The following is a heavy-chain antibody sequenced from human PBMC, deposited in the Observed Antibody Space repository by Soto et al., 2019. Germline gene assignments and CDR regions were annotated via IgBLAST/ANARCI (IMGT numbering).Heavy chain of an antibody. Sequence: ASVKVSCKASGYTFTSYDINWVRQAPGQGLEWMGGIIPIFGTANYAQKFQGRVTITADESTSTAYMELSSLRSEDTAVYYCAIVVVAMVVWADVFDIWGQGTMVTVSS. V-gene: IGHV1-69*13. CDR2: IIPIFGTA. J-gene: IGHJ3*02. D-gene: IGHD5-18*01. CDR1: GYTFTSYD. CDR3: AIVVVAMVVWADVFDI.